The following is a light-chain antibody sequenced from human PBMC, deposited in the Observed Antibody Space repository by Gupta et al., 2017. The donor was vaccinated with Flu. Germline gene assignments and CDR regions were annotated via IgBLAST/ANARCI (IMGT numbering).Light chain of an antibody. J-gene: IGKJ5*01. Sequence: DIVLTQSPANLSLSPGERATLSCRASQNVNTYIAWYQQKPGQAPRLLMYDASIRATGIPARFSGGGSGTDFTLTITSREPEDVAVYYCQQRAKWPPITFGRGTRLEIK. CDR1: QNVNTY. CDR2: DAS. V-gene: IGKV3-11*01. CDR3: QQRAKWPPIT.